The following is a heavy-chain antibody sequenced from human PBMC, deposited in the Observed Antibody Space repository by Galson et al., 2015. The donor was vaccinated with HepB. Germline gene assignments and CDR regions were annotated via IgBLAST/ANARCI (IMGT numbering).Heavy chain of an antibody. V-gene: IGHV1-69*02. CDR1: GGTFSSYT. Sequence: VKVSCKASGGTFSSYTISWVRQAPGQGLEWMGRIIPILGIANYAQKFQGRVTITADKSTSTAYMELSSLRSEDTAVYYCARPGGAYCGGDCYSRDAFDIWGQGTMVTVSS. D-gene: IGHD2-21*02. CDR3: ARPGGAYCGGDCYSRDAFDI. J-gene: IGHJ3*02. CDR2: IIPILGIA.